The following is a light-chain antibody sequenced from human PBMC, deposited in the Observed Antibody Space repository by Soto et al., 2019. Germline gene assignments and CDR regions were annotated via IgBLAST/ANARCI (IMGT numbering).Light chain of an antibody. J-gene: IGKJ4*01. CDR1: QSVSSSY. Sequence: EIVLTQSPGTLSLSPGERATLSCRASQSVSSSYLAWYQQKPGQAPRLLIYGASSRATGIPDRFSGSGSGTDFSLTISRLEPEDVVVYYCQQYGSSPPLTFGGGTKVEIK. CDR2: GAS. CDR3: QQYGSSPPLT. V-gene: IGKV3-20*01.